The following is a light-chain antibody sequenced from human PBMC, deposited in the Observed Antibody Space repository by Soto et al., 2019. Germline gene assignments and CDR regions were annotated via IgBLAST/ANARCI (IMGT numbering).Light chain of an antibody. CDR3: QQYGNSPAIT. V-gene: IGKV3-20*01. CDR1: QSVSNNY. Sequence: EIVLTQSPGTLSLSPGERATLSCRASQSVSNNYLAWYQQKPGQAPRLLIYAASSRATGIPDRFSGSGSGTDFTLTVSRLEPEDFAVYYCQQYGNSPAITFGQGTRLEIK. J-gene: IGKJ5*01. CDR2: AAS.